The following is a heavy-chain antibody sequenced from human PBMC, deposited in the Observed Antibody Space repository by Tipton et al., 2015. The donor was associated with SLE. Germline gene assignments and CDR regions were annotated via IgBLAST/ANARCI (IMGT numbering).Heavy chain of an antibody. V-gene: IGHV4-39*01. CDR3: ARKTFGDYIFDI. CDR2: IYYSGRT. J-gene: IGHJ2*01. CDR1: GGSISTSNNY. Sequence: TLSLTCTVSGGSISTSNNYWDWIRQPPGKGLEWIGTIYYSGRTDYNPSLKSRVTMSVDTSMNQFSLKMSSVTAADTAVYYCARKTFGDYIFDIWGRGALVTVSS. D-gene: IGHD4-17*01.